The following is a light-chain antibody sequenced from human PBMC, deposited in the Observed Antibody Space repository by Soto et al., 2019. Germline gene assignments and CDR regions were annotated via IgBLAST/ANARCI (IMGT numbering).Light chain of an antibody. CDR3: SSYTSTNRGV. V-gene: IGLV2-14*01. J-gene: IGLJ1*01. CDR2: EVS. Sequence: QSALTQPASVSGSPGQSITISCTGTSSDVGDYNYVSWYQQHPGKVPKPLISEVSNRPSGVSNRFSGSKSGNTASLTISGLQAEDEAEYYCSSYTSTNRGVFGTGTQLTVL. CDR1: SSDVGDYNY.